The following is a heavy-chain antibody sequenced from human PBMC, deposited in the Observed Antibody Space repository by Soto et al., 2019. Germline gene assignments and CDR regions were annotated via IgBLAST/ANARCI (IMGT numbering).Heavy chain of an antibody. CDR1: GGSISSYY. CDR3: GRGSHYYDSSGYPYYFDY. Sequence: SETLSLTCTVSGGSISSYYWSWIRQSPGKGLEWIGYIYYSGSTNYNPSLKSRVTISVDTSKNQFSLKLSSVTAADTAVYYCGRGSHYYDSSGYPYYFDYWGQGTLVTVSS. J-gene: IGHJ4*02. CDR2: IYYSGST. D-gene: IGHD3-22*01. V-gene: IGHV4-59*01.